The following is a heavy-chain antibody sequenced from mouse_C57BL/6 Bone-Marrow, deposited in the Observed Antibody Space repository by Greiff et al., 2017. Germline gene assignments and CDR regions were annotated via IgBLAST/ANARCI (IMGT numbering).Heavy chain of an antibody. V-gene: IGHV1-50*01. D-gene: IGHD2-4*01. CDR2: IDPSDSYT. CDR3: ARGLPNYFDY. CDR1: GYTFTSYW. Sequence: QVQLKQPGAELVKPGASVKLSCKASGYTFTSYWMQWVKQRPGQGLEWIGEIDPSDSYTNYNQKFKGKATLTVDTSSSTAYMQLSSLTSEDSAVYYCARGLPNYFDYWGQGTTLTVSS. J-gene: IGHJ2*01.